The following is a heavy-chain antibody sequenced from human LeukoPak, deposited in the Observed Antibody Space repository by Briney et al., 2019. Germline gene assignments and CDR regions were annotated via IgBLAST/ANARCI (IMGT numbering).Heavy chain of an antibody. CDR1: GFTFSSYA. CDR3: ATLRGGCSSTSCPDY. D-gene: IGHD2-2*01. CDR2: ISYDGSNK. J-gene: IGHJ4*02. Sequence: PGGSLRLSCAASGFTFSSYAMHWVRQAPGKGLEWVAVISYDGSNKYYADSVKGRFTISRDNSKNTLYLQMNSLRAEDTAVYYCATLRGGCSSTSCPDYWGQGTLVTVSS. V-gene: IGHV3-30-3*01.